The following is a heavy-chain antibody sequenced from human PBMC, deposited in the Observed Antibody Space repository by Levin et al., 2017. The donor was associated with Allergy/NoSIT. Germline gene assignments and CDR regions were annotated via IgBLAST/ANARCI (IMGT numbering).Heavy chain of an antibody. Sequence: GGSLRLSCAASGFTFADYAMHWVRQAPGKGLEWVSGISWNSGNIGYGDSVKGRFTISRDNAQKSLYLQMNSLRVEDTALYYCAKGPYGSGSPNFDYWGQGTLVTVSS. J-gene: IGHJ4*02. CDR3: AKGPYGSGSPNFDY. D-gene: IGHD3-10*01. CDR1: GFTFADYA. CDR2: ISWNSGNI. V-gene: IGHV3-9*01.